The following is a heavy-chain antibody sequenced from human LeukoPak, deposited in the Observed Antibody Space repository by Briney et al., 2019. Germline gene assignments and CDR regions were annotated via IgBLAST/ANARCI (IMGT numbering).Heavy chain of an antibody. CDR1: GYTFTMYY. D-gene: IGHD3-22*01. Sequence: ASVKVSCKASGYTFTMYYIHWVRQAPGQGLEWMGMINPSDGATTYAQRFQGRVTMTRDMSTTTVYMDLRSLRSEDTAVYYCARDYYDSSGTLKANWFDPWGQGTLVTVSS. V-gene: IGHV1-46*01. J-gene: IGHJ5*02. CDR3: ARDYYDSSGTLKANWFDP. CDR2: INPSDGAT.